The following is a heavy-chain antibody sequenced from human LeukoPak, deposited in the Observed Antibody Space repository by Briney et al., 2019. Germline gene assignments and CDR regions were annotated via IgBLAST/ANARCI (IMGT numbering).Heavy chain of an antibody. D-gene: IGHD2-21*01. J-gene: IGHJ3*02. V-gene: IGHV3-23*01. CDR1: GFTFSDYY. CDR3: AKDQVISGSEASDI. Sequence: PGGSLRLSCAASGFTFSDYYMSWIRQAPGKGLEWVSGISGSGVGTYYADSVKGRFTISRDNSWNTLYLQMNSLRAEDTAVYYCAKDQVISGSEASDIWGQGTMVTVSS. CDR2: ISGSGVGT.